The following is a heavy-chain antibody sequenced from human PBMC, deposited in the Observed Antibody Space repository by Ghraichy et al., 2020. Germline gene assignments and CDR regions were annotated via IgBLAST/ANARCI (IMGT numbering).Heavy chain of an antibody. Sequence: SVKVSCKASGGGFRNYAISWVRQAPGQGLEGMGKIMPTVGSANNEQKFQGRATVTADKSTNTASMEMIGLRADDTAVYYCARAQIRGYSPDYSHGMDVWGQGTTVTVSS. J-gene: IGHJ6*02. CDR1: GGGFRNYA. CDR2: IMPTVGSA. V-gene: IGHV1-69*04. D-gene: IGHD2-21*01. CDR3: ARAQIRGYSPDYSHGMDV.